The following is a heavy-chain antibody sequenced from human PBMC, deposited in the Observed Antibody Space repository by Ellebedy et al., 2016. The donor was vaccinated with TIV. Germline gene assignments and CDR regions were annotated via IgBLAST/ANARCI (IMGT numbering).Heavy chain of an antibody. Sequence: GESLKISXAASGFTFSSYAMSWVRQAPGKGLEWVSAISGSGGSTYYADSVKGRFTISRDNSKNTLYLQMNSLRAEDTAVYYCARLSYLPEDYWGQGTLVTVSS. V-gene: IGHV3-23*01. CDR1: GFTFSSYA. CDR3: ARLSYLPEDY. CDR2: ISGSGGST. J-gene: IGHJ4*02. D-gene: IGHD6-6*01.